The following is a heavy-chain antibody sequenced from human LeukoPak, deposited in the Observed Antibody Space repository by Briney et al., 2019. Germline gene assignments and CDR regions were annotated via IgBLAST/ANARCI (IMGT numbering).Heavy chain of an antibody. V-gene: IGHV3-9*01. CDR1: GFTVSGNY. CDR2: ISWNSGSI. Sequence: GGSLRLSCAASGFTVSGNYMSWVRQAPGKGLEWVSGISWNSGSIGYADSVKGRFTISRDNAKNSLYLQMNSLRAEDTALYYCAKDQTAALRDYYYYGMDVWGQGTTVTVSS. J-gene: IGHJ6*02. D-gene: IGHD2-2*01. CDR3: AKDQTAALRDYYYYGMDV.